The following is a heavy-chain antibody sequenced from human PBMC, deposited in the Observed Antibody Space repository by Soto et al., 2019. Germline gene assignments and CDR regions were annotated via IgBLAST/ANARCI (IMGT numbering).Heavy chain of an antibody. D-gene: IGHD2-8*01. J-gene: IGHJ6*03. CDR1: GGSFSGYY. Sequence: SETLSLTCAVYGGSFSGYYWSWIRQPPGKGLEWIGEINHSGSTNYNPSLKSRVTISVDTSKNQFSLKLSSVTAADTAVYYCARGTNGVILLEHRPYHYFMDVWGQGSTVPGSS. CDR3: ARGTNGVILLEHRPYHYFMDV. V-gene: IGHV4-34*01. CDR2: INHSGST.